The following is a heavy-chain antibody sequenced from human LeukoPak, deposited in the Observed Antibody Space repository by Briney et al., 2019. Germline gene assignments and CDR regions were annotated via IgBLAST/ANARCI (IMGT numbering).Heavy chain of an antibody. CDR3: ARDPLNYYGSGSYYYPHDY. CDR1: GGTFSSYA. Sequence: ASVTVSCQASGGTFSSYAISWVRQPPGQGLEWMGRIIPILGIANYAQKFQGRVTITADKSTSTAYMELSSLRSEDTAVYYCARDPLNYYGSGSYYYPHDYWGQGTLVTVSS. V-gene: IGHV1-69*04. CDR2: IIPILGIA. J-gene: IGHJ4*02. D-gene: IGHD3-10*01.